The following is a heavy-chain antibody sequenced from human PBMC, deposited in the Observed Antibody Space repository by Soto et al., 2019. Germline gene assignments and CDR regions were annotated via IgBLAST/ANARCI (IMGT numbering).Heavy chain of an antibody. V-gene: IGHV3-23*01. CDR3: ARDMYGRSWYVDY. CDR2: ISCCGGST. J-gene: IGHJ4*02. Sequence: EVQLLESGGGVVQPGGSLRLSCVASGFNFKKFAMAWVRQAPGEGLEWVSGISCCGGSTSYADSVKGRFTISRDDAKTSLYLEMNSLSAEDTGVYFCARDMYGRSWYVDYWGRGTPVTVSS. D-gene: IGHD6-13*01. CDR1: GFNFKKFA.